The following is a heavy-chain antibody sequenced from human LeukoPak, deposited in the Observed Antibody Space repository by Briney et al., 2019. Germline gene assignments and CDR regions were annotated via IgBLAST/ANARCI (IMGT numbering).Heavy chain of an antibody. Sequence: GGSLRLSCAASGLRFSSYAMSWVRQSPGKGLEWVSAISGNGGNTYYADSVKGRFTISRDNSKNTLYLQVNSLRAEDTAVYYCAKGGKWDVTPFDYWGQGTLVTVSS. J-gene: IGHJ4*02. CDR2: ISGNGGNT. D-gene: IGHD1-26*01. CDR3: AKGGKWDVTPFDY. CDR1: GLRFSSYA. V-gene: IGHV3-23*01.